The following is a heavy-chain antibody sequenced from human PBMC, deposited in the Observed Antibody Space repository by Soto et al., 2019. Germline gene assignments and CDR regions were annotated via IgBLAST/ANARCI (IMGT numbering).Heavy chain of an antibody. CDR2: LSGTGYTT. V-gene: IGHV3-23*01. CDR3: AKDYKIYYGMDV. D-gene: IGHD1-1*01. CDR1: GVTFSSYA. J-gene: IGHJ6*02. Sequence: PGGSLRLSCAASGVTFSSYAMSWVRQAPGKGLEWVSGLSGTGYTTYYADSVKGRFTVSRDNSKNTLYLQMNSLRAEDTAVYYCAKDYKIYYGMDVWGQGTTVTVSS.